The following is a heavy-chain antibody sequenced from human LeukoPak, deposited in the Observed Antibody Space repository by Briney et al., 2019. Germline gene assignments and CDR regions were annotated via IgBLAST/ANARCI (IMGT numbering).Heavy chain of an antibody. D-gene: IGHD1-1*01. CDR2: IYPGDSDT. J-gene: IGHJ4*02. V-gene: IGHV5-51*01. CDR3: ARQDGNSKYNFDY. CDR1: GYSFTYYW. Sequence: EESLKISCKGSGYSFTYYWIGWVRQMPGKGLEWMGIIYPGDSDTRYRPSFQGQVTISVDKSISTAYLQWSSLKASDTAMYYCARQDGNSKYNFDYWGQGTLVTVSS.